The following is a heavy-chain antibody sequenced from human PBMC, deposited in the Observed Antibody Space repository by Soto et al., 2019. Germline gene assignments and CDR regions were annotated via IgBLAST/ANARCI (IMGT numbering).Heavy chain of an antibody. CDR1: GGSFSGYY. Sequence: QVQLQQWGAGLLKPSETLSLTCAVYGGSFSGYYWSWIRQPPGKGLEWIGEINQSGSTNYNPSLKSRVTISVDTFKMQFSMKVSSVTDADAAVYYCARDYYYCGMDVWGQGTTVTVSS. CDR2: INQSGST. CDR3: ARDYYYCGMDV. V-gene: IGHV4-34*01. J-gene: IGHJ6*02.